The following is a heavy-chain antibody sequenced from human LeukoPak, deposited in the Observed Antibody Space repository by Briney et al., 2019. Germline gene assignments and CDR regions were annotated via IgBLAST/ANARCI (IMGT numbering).Heavy chain of an antibody. V-gene: IGHV3-30*04. CDR1: GFTFSSFA. J-gene: IGHJ4*02. Sequence: GGSLRLSCAASGFTFSSFAMHWVRQAPGKGLEWVAVISYDGSNKYYADSVKGRFTISRDNSKNTLYLQMNSLRAEDTAVFYCARDRASGNPEGFDYCGQGTLVTVSS. D-gene: IGHD3-10*01. CDR3: ARDRASGNPEGFDY. CDR2: ISYDGSNK.